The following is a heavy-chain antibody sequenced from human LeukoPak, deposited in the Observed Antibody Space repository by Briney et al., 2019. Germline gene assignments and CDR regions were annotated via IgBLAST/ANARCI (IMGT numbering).Heavy chain of an antibody. CDR3: ARVRLGEISGWYIFVV. J-gene: IGHJ4*02. D-gene: IGHD6-19*01. CDR1: GFTFSSYG. CDR2: IRKDAGKT. V-gene: IGHV3-30*02. Sequence: GGSLSHSCTASGFTFSSYGLHWVRQAPGKGLQWMAFIRKDAGKTYYADSVKGRFSISRDISKNTLYLQMNSLRAEDTAVYYCARVRLGEISGWYIFVVWGERTLVTVSS.